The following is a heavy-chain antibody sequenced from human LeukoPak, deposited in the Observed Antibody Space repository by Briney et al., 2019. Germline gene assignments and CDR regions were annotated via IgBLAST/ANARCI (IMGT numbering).Heavy chain of an antibody. J-gene: IGHJ4*02. V-gene: IGHV4-39*07. Sequence: PSETLSLTCTVSGDSISSGDYYWSWIRQPPGKGLEWIGEINHSGSTNYNPSLKSRVTISVDTSKNQFSLKLSSVTAADTAVYYCARPAYSSSSWSDYFDYWGQGTLVTVSS. CDR3: ARPAYSSSSWSDYFDY. D-gene: IGHD6-6*01. CDR1: GDSISSGDYY. CDR2: INHSGST.